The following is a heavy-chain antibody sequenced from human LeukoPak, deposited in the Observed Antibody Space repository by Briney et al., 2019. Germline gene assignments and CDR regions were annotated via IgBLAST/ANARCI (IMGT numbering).Heavy chain of an antibody. CDR1: GGSISSGSYY. CDR2: INHSGST. CDR3: ARGPPRYCSGGSCYSYYYYYYMDV. Sequence: SQTLSLTCTVSGGSISSGSYYWSWIRQPPGKGLEWIGEINHSGSTNYNPSLKSRVTISVDTSKNQFSLKLSSVTAADTAVYYCARGPPRYCSGGSCYSYYYYYYMDVWGKGTTVTVSS. J-gene: IGHJ6*03. D-gene: IGHD2-15*01. V-gene: IGHV4-39*07.